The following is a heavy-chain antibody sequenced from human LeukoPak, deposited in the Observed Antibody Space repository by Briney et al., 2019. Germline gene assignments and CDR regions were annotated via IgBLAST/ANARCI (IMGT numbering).Heavy chain of an antibody. D-gene: IGHD4-17*01. CDR2: ITGSGGST. Sequence: GGSLRLSCAASGFTFSNYGMSWVRQAPGKGLEWVSPITGSGGSTYYADSVKGRFTISRDNSKNTLYLQMNSLRAEDTAVYYCAKTIGSDYADFWGQGTLVTISS. J-gene: IGHJ4*02. V-gene: IGHV3-23*01. CDR3: AKTIGSDYADF. CDR1: GFTFSNYG.